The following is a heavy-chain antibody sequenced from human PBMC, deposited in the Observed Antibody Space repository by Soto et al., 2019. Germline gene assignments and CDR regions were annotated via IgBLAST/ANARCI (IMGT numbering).Heavy chain of an antibody. CDR2: INPTSGST. CDR3: ARGPASGAFDI. V-gene: IGHV1-46*01. CDR1: GYAFTYYH. Sequence: ASVKVSCKASGYAFTYYHIHWLRQAPGQGLEWVGDINPTSGSTNHAQKFQGRVTMTRDTSTSTVYMELSSLTSDDTAVYFCARGPASGAFDIWGQGTVVNVS. D-gene: IGHD6-25*01. J-gene: IGHJ3*02.